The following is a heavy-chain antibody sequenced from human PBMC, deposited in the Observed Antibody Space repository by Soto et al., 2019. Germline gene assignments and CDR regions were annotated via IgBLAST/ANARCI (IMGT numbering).Heavy chain of an antibody. J-gene: IGHJ6*02. CDR3: ARHVESSTSDYGMDV. V-gene: IGHV4-61*03. CDR1: GGSVSSGSYY. CDR2: IYYRGST. Sequence: SETQPLTGIVAGGSVSSGSYYWSWIRQPPGKGREGIGYIYYRGSTNHNPSLKSRVTISVDTSKNHFSLKLSSVTAADTAVYYCARHVESSTSDYGMDVWGQGTTVTVSS. D-gene: IGHD2-2*01.